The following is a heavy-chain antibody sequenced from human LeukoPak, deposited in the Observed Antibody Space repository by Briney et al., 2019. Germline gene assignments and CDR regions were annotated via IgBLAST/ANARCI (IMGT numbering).Heavy chain of an antibody. D-gene: IGHD6-19*01. CDR3: ARGKYSSGWFDY. CDR2: IKSDGSTT. Sequence: GGSLRLSCAASGFTFSSYWMHWVRQAPGKGLVWVSRIKSDGSTTTYADSVKGRFTISRDNAKNTLYLQMNSLRAEDTAVYYCARGKYSSGWFDYWGQGTLVTVSS. V-gene: IGHV3-74*01. J-gene: IGHJ4*02. CDR1: GFTFSSYW.